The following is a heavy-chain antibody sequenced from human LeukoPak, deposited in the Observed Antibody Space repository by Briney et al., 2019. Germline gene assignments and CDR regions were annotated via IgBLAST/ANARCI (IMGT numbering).Heavy chain of an antibody. CDR3: AKDHSGYSSGYLDY. CDR2: INSDGSST. J-gene: IGHJ4*02. D-gene: IGHD6-19*01. CDR1: GFTFNSYW. Sequence: GGSLRLSCAASGFTFNSYWMHWVRQAPGKGLVWVSRINSDGSSTNCADSVKGRFTISRDNAKNMLYLQMNSLRAEDTAVYYCAKDHSGYSSGYLDYWGQGTLVTVSS. V-gene: IGHV3-74*01.